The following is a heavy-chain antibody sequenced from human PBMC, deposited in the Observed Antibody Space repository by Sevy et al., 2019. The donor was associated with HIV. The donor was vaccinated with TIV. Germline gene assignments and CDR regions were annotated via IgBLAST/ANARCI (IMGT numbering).Heavy chain of an antibody. CDR3: ARHISRDFWSQSYYYGMDV. J-gene: IGHJ6*02. D-gene: IGHD3-3*01. CDR1: GGSISSSSYY. CDR2: IYYGGST. Sequence: SETLSLTCTVSGGSISSSSYYWGWIRQPPGKGLEWIGSIYYGGSTYYHPSLRSRVTISVDTSKNQFSLKLSSVTAADTAVYYCARHISRDFWSQSYYYGMDVWGQGTTVTVSS. V-gene: IGHV4-39*01.